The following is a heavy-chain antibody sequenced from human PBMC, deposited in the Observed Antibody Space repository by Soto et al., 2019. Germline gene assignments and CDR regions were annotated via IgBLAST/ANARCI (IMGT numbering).Heavy chain of an antibody. V-gene: IGHV1-69*06. D-gene: IGHD3-3*01. J-gene: IGHJ5*02. CDR2: IIPIFGTA. Sequence: SVKVSCKASGGTFSNYAISWVRQAPGQGLEWMGGIIPIFGTANYAQKFQGRVTITADKSTSTAYMELSSLRSEDTAVYYCARTDFWSGYYGPGWFDPWGQGTLVPVSS. CDR3: ARTDFWSGYYGPGWFDP. CDR1: GGTFSNYA.